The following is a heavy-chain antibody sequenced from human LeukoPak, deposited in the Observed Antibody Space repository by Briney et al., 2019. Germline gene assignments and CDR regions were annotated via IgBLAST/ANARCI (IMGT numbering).Heavy chain of an antibody. V-gene: IGHV3-23*01. CDR1: GFTFSSYA. CDR3: AKGYCSSTSCPVDY. Sequence: GGSLRLSCAASGFTFSSYAMSWVRQAPGKGLEWVSGISGSGGSAYFADSVKGRFTISRDNSKNTLYLQMNSLRAEDTAVYYCAKGYCSSTSCPVDYWGQGTLVTVSS. D-gene: IGHD2-2*01. CDR2: ISGSGGSA. J-gene: IGHJ4*02.